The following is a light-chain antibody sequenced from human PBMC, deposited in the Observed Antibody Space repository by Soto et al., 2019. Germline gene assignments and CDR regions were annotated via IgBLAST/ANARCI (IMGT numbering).Light chain of an antibody. CDR1: SSNIGDNP. Sequence: QSVLTQPPSASGTPGQTVTISCSGSSSNIGDNPVNWYQQVPGAAPKLLIYINDQRPSGVPDRFSGSKSGTSASLAISGLQPEDEADYYCAAWDDSLNALFGTGTKVTVL. V-gene: IGLV1-44*01. CDR2: IND. CDR3: AAWDDSLNAL. J-gene: IGLJ1*01.